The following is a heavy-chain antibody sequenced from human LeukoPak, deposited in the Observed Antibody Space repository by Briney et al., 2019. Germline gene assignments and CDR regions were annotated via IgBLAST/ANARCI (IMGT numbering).Heavy chain of an antibody. V-gene: IGHV5-51*01. CDR3: ARRAGAVAGWGYFDY. CDR2: IYPGDSDT. Sequence: GESLKISCKGSGYSFTSYWIGWVRQMPGKGLEWMGIIYPGDSDTRYSPSFQGQVTISADKSISTAYLQWSSLKASDTAMYYCARRAGAVAGWGYFDYWGQGTLVTVSS. D-gene: IGHD6-19*01. J-gene: IGHJ4*02. CDR1: GYSFTSYW.